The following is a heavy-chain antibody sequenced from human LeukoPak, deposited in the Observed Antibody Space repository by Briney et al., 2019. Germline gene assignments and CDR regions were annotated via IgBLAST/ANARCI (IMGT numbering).Heavy chain of an antibody. J-gene: IGHJ4*02. CDR1: GESFSGNF. D-gene: IGHD3-22*01. CDR3: ATRGYYDSSGYYYFFDY. V-gene: IGHV4-59*08. CDR2: IYYSGST. Sequence: SETLSLTCAVSGESFSGNFWTWIRQPPGKGLEWIGYIYYSGSTNYNPSLKSRVTISVDTSKNQFSLKLSSVTAADTAVYYCATRGYYDSSGYYYFFDYWGQGTLVTVSS.